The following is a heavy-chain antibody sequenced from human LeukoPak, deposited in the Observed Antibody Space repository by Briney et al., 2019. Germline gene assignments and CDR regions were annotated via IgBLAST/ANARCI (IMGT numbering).Heavy chain of an antibody. Sequence: PGGSLRLSCEGSGFTFSSYTMIWVRQAPGKGLEWLTSISSTSSYIYYADSVKGRFTISRDNAKNSLYLQMNSLTAEDTAVYYCARRGTVITLYYDSWGQGTLVTVSS. V-gene: IGHV3-21*01. J-gene: IGHJ4*02. CDR1: GFTFSSYT. D-gene: IGHD4-11*01. CDR2: ISSTSSYI. CDR3: ARRGTVITLYYDS.